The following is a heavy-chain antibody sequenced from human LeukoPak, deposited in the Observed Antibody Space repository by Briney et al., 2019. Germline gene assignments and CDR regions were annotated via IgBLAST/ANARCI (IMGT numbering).Heavy chain of an antibody. J-gene: IGHJ4*02. CDR1: GGSISSADYY. D-gene: IGHD4-11*01. V-gene: IGHV4-30-4*08. CDR2: IYYSGST. Sequence: SETLSLTCTVSGGSISSADYYWSWIRQPPGKGLEWIGYIYYSGSTYYNPSLKSRVTISVDTSKNQFSLKLSSVTAADTAVYYCARGTHDYSNYREYYFDYWGQGTLVTVSS. CDR3: ARGTHDYSNYREYYFDY.